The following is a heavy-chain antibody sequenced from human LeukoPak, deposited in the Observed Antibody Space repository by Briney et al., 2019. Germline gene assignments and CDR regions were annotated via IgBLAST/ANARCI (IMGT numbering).Heavy chain of an antibody. J-gene: IGHJ4*02. CDR2: ISYDGKNK. CDR3: AKDLGYCSSSTCLSIDY. CDR1: GFTFSSYG. Sequence: PGRSLRLSCAASGFTFSSYGMHWVRQAPGKGLEWVAVISYDGKNKYYSDSVKGRFTISRDNSENTLSLQMNSLRAEDTAVYYCAKDLGYCSSSTCLSIDYWGQGTLVTVSS. V-gene: IGHV3-30*18. D-gene: IGHD2-2*01.